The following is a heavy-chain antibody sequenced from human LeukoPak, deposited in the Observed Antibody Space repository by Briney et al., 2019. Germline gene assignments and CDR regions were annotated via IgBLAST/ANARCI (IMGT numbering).Heavy chain of an antibody. V-gene: IGHV3-23*01. CDR2: ITGNGGST. Sequence: PGGSLRLSCAASGFTFRTYAMTWVRQAPGKGPEWVSSITGNGGSTYYADSVKGRFTISRDNSKNTLYLQMDSLRAEDTAVYHCARDSGSYLQPTDYWGQGTLVTVSS. D-gene: IGHD1-26*01. CDR1: GFTFRTYA. CDR3: ARDSGSYLQPTDY. J-gene: IGHJ4*02.